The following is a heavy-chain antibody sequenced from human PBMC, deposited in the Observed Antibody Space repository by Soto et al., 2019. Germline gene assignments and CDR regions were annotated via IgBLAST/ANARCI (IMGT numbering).Heavy chain of an antibody. Sequence: GGSLRLSCAASGFTFSSYAMHWVRQAPGKGLEWVAVISYDGSNKYYADSVKGRFTISRDNSKNTLYLQMNSLRAEDTAVYYCASSSMRGHRHLMGDAFDIWGQGTMVTVSS. V-gene: IGHV3-30-3*01. CDR2: ISYDGSNK. D-gene: IGHD2-2*01. J-gene: IGHJ3*02. CDR1: GFTFSSYA. CDR3: ASSSMRGHRHLMGDAFDI.